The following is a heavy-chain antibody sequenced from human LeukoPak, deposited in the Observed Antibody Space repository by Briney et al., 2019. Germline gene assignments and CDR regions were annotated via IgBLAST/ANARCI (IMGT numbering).Heavy chain of an antibody. J-gene: IGHJ3*02. CDR2: IYYSGGT. V-gene: IGHV4-59*01. CDR1: GGSISSYY. Sequence: SETLSLTCTVSGGSISSYYWSWIRQPPGKGLEWIGYIYYSGGTNYNPSLKSRVTISVDTSKNQFSLKLSSVTAADTAVYYCAREDDSSGWYFAFDIWGQGTMVTVSS. CDR3: AREDDSSGWYFAFDI. D-gene: IGHD6-19*01.